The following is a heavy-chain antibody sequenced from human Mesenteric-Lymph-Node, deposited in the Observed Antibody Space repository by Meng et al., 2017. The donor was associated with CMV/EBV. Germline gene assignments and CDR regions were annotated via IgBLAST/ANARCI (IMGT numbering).Heavy chain of an antibody. Sequence: GESLKISCAASGFTFSSYAMSWVRQAPGKGLEWVAVIWYDGSNKYYADSVKGRFTISRDNSKNTLYLQMNSLRAEDTAVYYCAKDSSSTGYYFDYWGQGTLVTVSS. CDR3: AKDSSSTGYYFDY. D-gene: IGHD6-6*01. V-gene: IGHV3-33*06. CDR2: IWYDGSNK. CDR1: GFTFSSYA. J-gene: IGHJ4*02.